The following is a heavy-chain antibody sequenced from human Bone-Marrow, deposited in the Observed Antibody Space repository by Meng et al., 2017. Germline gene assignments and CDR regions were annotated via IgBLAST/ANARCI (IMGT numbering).Heavy chain of an antibody. CDR2: IIPIFGTA. CDR1: GGTFSSYA. CDR3: ARTTGTSRFFDY. Sequence: QGQLGPVGAEVKKPWSSVKVSCKASGGTFSSYAISWVRQAPGQGLEWMGGIIPIFGTANYAQKFQGRVTITTDESTSTAYMELSSLRSDDTAVYYCARTTGTSRFFDYWGQGTLVTVSS. D-gene: IGHD1-1*01. J-gene: IGHJ4*02. V-gene: IGHV1-69*05.